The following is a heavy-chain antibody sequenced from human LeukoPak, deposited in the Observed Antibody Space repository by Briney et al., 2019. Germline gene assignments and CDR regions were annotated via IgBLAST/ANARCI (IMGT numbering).Heavy chain of an antibody. D-gene: IGHD3-3*01. Sequence: SETLSLTCTVSGGSISSYYWSWIRQPPGKGLEWSGYIYYSGSTNYNPSLKSRVTISVDTSKNQFSLKLSSVTAADTAVYYCARTTSSNPELRFLEWLPNNWFDPWGQGTLVTVSS. V-gene: IGHV4-59*01. CDR3: ARTTSSNPELRFLEWLPNNWFDP. J-gene: IGHJ5*02. CDR2: IYYSGST. CDR1: GGSISSYY.